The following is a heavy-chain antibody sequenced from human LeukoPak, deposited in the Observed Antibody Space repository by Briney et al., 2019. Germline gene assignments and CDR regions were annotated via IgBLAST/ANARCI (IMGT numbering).Heavy chain of an antibody. J-gene: IGHJ3*02. V-gene: IGHV3-72*01. D-gene: IGHD2/OR15-2a*01. CDR1: GFTSSDYI. CDR3: TRDGGDSTKTAFDM. CDR2: IRRGTNNYTT. Sequence: GGSLRLSCAASGFTSSDYILDWVRQAPGKGLEWVGRIRRGTNNYTTEYAASVKGRFIISKDDPKNSLYLHMNSLKTEDTAVYHCTRDGGDSTKTAFDMWGQGTMVTVSS.